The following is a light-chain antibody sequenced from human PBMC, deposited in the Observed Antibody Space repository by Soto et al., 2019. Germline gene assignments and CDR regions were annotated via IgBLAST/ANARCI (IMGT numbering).Light chain of an antibody. CDR3: QQHGSSRT. V-gene: IGKV3-20*01. Sequence: EIVLTQSPGTLSLSPGERATLSCRASQSVSSSYLAWYQQKPGQAPRLLIYGASSRATGIPDRFSGSGSGTDLTLTISRLEPEDFAVYYCQQHGSSRTFGQGTKVEIK. CDR2: GAS. CDR1: QSVSSSY. J-gene: IGKJ1*01.